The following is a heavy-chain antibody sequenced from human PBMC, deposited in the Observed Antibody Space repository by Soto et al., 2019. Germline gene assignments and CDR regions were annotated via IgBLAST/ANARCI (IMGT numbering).Heavy chain of an antibody. CDR3: ARLHSHGTYGMDV. V-gene: IGHV1-69*01. J-gene: IGHJ6*02. D-gene: IGHD5-18*01. Sequence: QMHLVQSGAEVKKPGSSVKVSCKASGGSFTYTLSWVRQAPGQGLEWMGGIIPIFGTTNYAQKCQGRVTITADESTKTAYMELSTLRSEDTAVYYCARLHSHGTYGMDVWGQGTTVTVSS. CDR2: IIPIFGTT. CDR1: GGSFTYT.